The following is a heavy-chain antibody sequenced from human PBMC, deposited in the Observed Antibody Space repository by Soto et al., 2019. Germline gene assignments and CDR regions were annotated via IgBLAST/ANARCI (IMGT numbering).Heavy chain of an antibody. Sequence: EVQLLESGGGLVQPGGSPRLSCAASGFAFSSYAVSWVRQAPGKGLEWVSAISGSGGSTYYADSVKGRFTISRDNSKNTLYLQMNSLRAEDTAVYYCAKLAAASHLSFDFWGQGTLVTVSS. CDR3: AKLAAASHLSFDF. D-gene: IGHD6-13*01. J-gene: IGHJ4*02. CDR2: ISGSGGST. CDR1: GFAFSSYA. V-gene: IGHV3-23*01.